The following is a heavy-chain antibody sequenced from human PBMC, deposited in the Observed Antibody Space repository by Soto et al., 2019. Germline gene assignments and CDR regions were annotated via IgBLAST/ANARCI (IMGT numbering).Heavy chain of an antibody. Sequence: KPSETLSLTCAVYGGSFSGYYWSWIRQPPGKGLEWIGEINHSGSTNYNPSLKSRVTISVDTSKNQFSLKLSSVTAADTAVYYCARGRFTPVIPAAPNWFDPWGQGTLVTVSS. CDR2: INHSGST. D-gene: IGHD2-2*01. J-gene: IGHJ5*02. CDR3: ARGRFTPVIPAAPNWFDP. CDR1: GGSFSGYY. V-gene: IGHV4-34*01.